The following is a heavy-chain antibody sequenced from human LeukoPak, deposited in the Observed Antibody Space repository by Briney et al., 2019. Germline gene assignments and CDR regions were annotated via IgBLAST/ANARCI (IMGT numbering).Heavy chain of an antibody. CDR3: ARGGDGYNLAAAFDI. Sequence: GGSLRLSCAASGFTVSSNYMTWVRQAPGKGLEWVSVIYSGGSTYYTDSVKGRFTISRDNSKNTLYLQINSLRAEDTAVYYCARGGDGYNLAAAFDIWGQGTMVTVSS. V-gene: IGHV3-53*01. D-gene: IGHD5-12*01. CDR2: IYSGGST. J-gene: IGHJ3*02. CDR1: GFTVSSNY.